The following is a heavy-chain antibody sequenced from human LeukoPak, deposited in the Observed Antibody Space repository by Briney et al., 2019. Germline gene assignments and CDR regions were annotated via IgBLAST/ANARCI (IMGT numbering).Heavy chain of an antibody. CDR3: ARGELARRFDD. Sequence: GGSLRLSCAASGFTVSNNYMSWDRQAPGKGLEWVSVIYSGGTTYYTDSVKGRFTISRDNSQNTLYFQMNSLRAEDTAVYYCARGELARRFDDWGQGTLVTVSS. CDR2: IYSGGTT. D-gene: IGHD3-10*01. V-gene: IGHV3-66*02. J-gene: IGHJ4*02. CDR1: GFTVSNNY.